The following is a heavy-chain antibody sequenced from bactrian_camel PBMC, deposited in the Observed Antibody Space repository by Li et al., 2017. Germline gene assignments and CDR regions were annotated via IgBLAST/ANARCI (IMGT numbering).Heavy chain of an antibody. Sequence: HVQLVESGGGSVQTGGSLRLSCAASGYSSNTFCMGWFRRVPGLEREGVAGIGIDGRTAYADSVKGRSTISSDNAKNTVSLQIDNLKSEDTALYYCATVPSGWYGFWDSWGQGTQVTVS. CDR1: GYSSNTFC. CDR3: ATVPSGWYGFWDS. J-gene: IGHJ4*01. V-gene: IGHV3S9*01. CDR2: IGIDGRT. D-gene: IGHD6*01.